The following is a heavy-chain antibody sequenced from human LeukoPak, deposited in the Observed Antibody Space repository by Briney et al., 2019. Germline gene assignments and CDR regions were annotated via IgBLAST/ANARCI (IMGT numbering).Heavy chain of an antibody. J-gene: IGHJ3*02. CDR1: GYTFTGYY. CDR3: ARDPPDYGEAFDI. Sequence: ASVKVSCKASGYTFTGYYMHWVRQAPGQGLEWMGWINPNSGGTNYAQKFQGWVTMTRDTSISTAYMELSRLRSDDTAVYYCARDPPDYGEAFDIWGQGTVVAVSS. V-gene: IGHV1-2*04. CDR2: INPNSGGT. D-gene: IGHD4-17*01.